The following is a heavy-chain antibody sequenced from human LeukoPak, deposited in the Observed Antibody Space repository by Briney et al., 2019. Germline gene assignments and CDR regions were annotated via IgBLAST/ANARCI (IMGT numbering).Heavy chain of an antibody. CDR3: ARGHYDFWSGYPDY. CDR1: GFTFSSYS. Sequence: GGSLRLSCAASGFTFSSYSMNWVRQAPGKGLEWVSSISSSSSYIYYADSVKGRFTISRDNAKNTLYLQMNSLRAEDTAVYYCARGHYDFWSGYPDYWGQGTLVTVSS. D-gene: IGHD3-3*01. V-gene: IGHV3-21*01. J-gene: IGHJ4*02. CDR2: ISSSSSYI.